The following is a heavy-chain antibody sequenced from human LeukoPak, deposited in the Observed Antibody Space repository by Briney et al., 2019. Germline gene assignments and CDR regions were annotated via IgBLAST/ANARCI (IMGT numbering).Heavy chain of an antibody. Sequence: GGSLRLSCAASGFTFSSYAMSWVRQAPGKGLEWVSAISGSGGSTYYADSVKGRFTISRDNSKNTLYLQMNSLRAEDTAVYYCVKYEGTGYYWYYDLWGRGTLVTVSS. D-gene: IGHD3-10*01. CDR3: VKYEGTGYYWYYDL. J-gene: IGHJ2*01. V-gene: IGHV3-23*01. CDR1: GFTFSSYA. CDR2: ISGSGGST.